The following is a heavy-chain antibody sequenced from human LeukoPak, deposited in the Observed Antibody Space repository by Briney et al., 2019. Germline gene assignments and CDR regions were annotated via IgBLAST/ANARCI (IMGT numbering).Heavy chain of an antibody. J-gene: IGHJ3*02. CDR3: STNQALDI. CDR1: GFIFSDAW. CDR2: IKRKADGGPT. V-gene: IGHV3-15*01. Sequence: GGSLRLSCAASGFIFSDAWMTWVRQAPGKGLEWVGRIKRKADGGPTDYAAPVQGRFTISRDDSKNTLYLQMNSLKIEGTAVYFCSTNQALDIWGQGTKVTASS.